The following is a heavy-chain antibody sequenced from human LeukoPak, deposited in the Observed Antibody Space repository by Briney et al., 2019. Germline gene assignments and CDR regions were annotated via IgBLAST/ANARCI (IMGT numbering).Heavy chain of an antibody. CDR1: GFTFSSYA. J-gene: IGHJ6*03. CDR2: ISYDGSNK. CDR3: ARDSGGSYYYYMDV. Sequence: GRSLRLSCAASGFTFSSYAMHWVRQAPGKGLEWVAVISYDGSNKYYADSVKGRFTISRDNSKNTLYLQMNSLRAEDTAVYYCARDSGGSYYYYMDVWGKGTTVTVSS. D-gene: IGHD6-25*01. V-gene: IGHV3-30*04.